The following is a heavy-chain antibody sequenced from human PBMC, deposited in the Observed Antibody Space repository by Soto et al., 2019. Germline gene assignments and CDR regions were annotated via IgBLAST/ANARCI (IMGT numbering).Heavy chain of an antibody. CDR1: GFTVSTYG. J-gene: IGHJ4*02. V-gene: IGHV3-30*03. CDR2: ISRDGGTK. CDR3: TGEVASGY. D-gene: IGHD2-8*02. Sequence: QVQLVESGVGVVQPGRSLRLSCAVSGFTVSTYGMHWVRQAPGKGLEWVAVISRDGGTKYYADSVKGRFTISRDNSRNTVFLEMNSLRSDDMAVYYCTGEVASGYWGQGTLVTVSS.